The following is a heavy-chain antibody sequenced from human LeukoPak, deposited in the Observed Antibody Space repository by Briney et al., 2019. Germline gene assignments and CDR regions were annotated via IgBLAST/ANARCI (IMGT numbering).Heavy chain of an antibody. CDR1: GGSFSGYY. D-gene: IGHD3-10*01. J-gene: IGHJ4*02. V-gene: IGHV4-34*01. CDR2: INHSGST. CDR3: ATPKAHYYGSGSYYY. Sequence: PSETLSLTCAVYGGSFSGYYWSWIRQPPGKGLEWIGGINHSGSTNYNPSLKSRVTISVDTSKNQFSLKLSSVTAADTAVYYCATPKAHYYGSGSYYYWGQGTLVTVSS.